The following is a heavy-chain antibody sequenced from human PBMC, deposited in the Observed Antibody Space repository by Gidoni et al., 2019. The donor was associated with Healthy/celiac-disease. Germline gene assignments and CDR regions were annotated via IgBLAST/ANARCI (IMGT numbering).Heavy chain of an antibody. CDR3: ARHRIVGRYITGTRGWFDP. V-gene: IGHV4-39*01. CDR2: IYYSGST. CDR1: GGPISSSSYY. Sequence: QLQLQESGPGLVKPSETLSLTCTVAGGPISSSSYYWGWVRQPPGKGLEWIGSIYYSGSTYYSPSLKCRVTISVDTSKNQFSLKLSSVTAADTAVYYCARHRIVGRYITGTRGWFDPWGQGTLVTVSS. D-gene: IGHD1-7*01. J-gene: IGHJ5*02.